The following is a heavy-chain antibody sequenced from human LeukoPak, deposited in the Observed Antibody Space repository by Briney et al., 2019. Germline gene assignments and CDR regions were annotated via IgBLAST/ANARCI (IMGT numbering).Heavy chain of an antibody. Sequence: GGSLRLSCAASGFTFSSYAMHWVRQAPGKGLEWVAVISYDGSNKYYADSVKGRFTISRDNSKNTLYLQMNSLRAEDTAVYYCAKEVRGKSLFDSWGQGTLVTVSS. CDR2: ISYDGSNK. CDR1: GFTFSSYA. CDR3: AKEVRGKSLFDS. J-gene: IGHJ5*01. V-gene: IGHV3-30-3*01.